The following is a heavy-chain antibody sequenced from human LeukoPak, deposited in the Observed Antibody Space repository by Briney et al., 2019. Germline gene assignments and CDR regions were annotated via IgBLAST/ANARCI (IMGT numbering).Heavy chain of an antibody. J-gene: IGHJ4*02. V-gene: IGHV3-49*04. CDR3: TRELYNWKFTPRAMDY. D-gene: IGHD1-20*01. CDR2: IGSKAYGGTT. Sequence: GGSLRLSCAASGFTFSSYAMSWVRQAPGKGLEWVGLIGSKAYGGTTEYAASVKGRFTISRDDSKSIAYLQMNSLKTEDTAVYYCTRELYNWKFTPRAMDYWGQGTLVTVSS. CDR1: GFTFSSYA.